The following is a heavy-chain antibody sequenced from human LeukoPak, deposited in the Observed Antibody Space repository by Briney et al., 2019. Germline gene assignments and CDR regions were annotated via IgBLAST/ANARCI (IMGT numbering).Heavy chain of an antibody. J-gene: IGHJ3*02. Sequence: SETLSLTCSVSGGSISSYYWSWIRQPPGEGLEWIGYISHSGSTKYNPSLKSRVTISVDTSKNQLSLKLRSVTAADTAVYHCVRLQPNTGEWAFDIWGQGTMVSVSS. CDR1: GGSISSYY. V-gene: IGHV4-59*01. CDR3: VRLQPNTGEWAFDI. CDR2: ISHSGST. D-gene: IGHD1-1*01.